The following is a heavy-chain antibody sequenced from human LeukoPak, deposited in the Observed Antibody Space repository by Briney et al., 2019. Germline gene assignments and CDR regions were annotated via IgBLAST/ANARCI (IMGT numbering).Heavy chain of an antibody. Sequence: GGSLRLSCAAPGFTFSSYAMSWVRQAPGKVLELVSAISGSGGSTYYADSVKGRFTISRDNSKNTLYLQMNSLRAEDTAVYNCAKDSTFHGSGSYYNPSTPHLDYWGQGTLVTVSS. D-gene: IGHD3-10*01. CDR2: ISGSGGST. J-gene: IGHJ4*02. CDR1: GFTFSSYA. CDR3: AKDSTFHGSGSYYNPSTPHLDY. V-gene: IGHV3-23*01.